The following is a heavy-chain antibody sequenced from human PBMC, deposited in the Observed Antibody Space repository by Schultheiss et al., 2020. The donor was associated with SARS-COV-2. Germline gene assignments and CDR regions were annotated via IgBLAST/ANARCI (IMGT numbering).Heavy chain of an antibody. CDR1: GFTFSSYA. V-gene: IGHV3-23*01. CDR2: ISGSGGST. D-gene: IGHD3-16*01. Sequence: GGSLRLSCAASGFTFSSYAMSWVRQAPGKGLEWVSAISGSGGSTYYADSVKGRFTISRDNPKNTLYLQMNSLRAEDTAVYYCARGLGGGYYYMDVWGKGSTVTV. J-gene: IGHJ6*03. CDR3: ARGLGGGYYYMDV.